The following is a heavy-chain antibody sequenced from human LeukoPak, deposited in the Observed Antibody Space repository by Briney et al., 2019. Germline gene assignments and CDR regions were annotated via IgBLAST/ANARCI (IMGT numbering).Heavy chain of an antibody. V-gene: IGHV3-21*01. CDR2: ISSSSSYI. J-gene: IGHJ4*02. Sequence: GGSLRLSCAASGFTFSSYWMNWVRQAPGKGLEWVSSISSSSSYIYYADSVKGRFTISRDNAKNSLYLQMNSLRAEDTAVYYCARLRAVAGTPFDYWGQGTLVTVSS. CDR1: GFTFSSYW. CDR3: ARLRAVAGTPFDY. D-gene: IGHD6-19*01.